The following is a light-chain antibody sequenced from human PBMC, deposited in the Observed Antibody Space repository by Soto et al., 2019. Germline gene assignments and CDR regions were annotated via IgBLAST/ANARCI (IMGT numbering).Light chain of an antibody. CDR2: GAS. J-gene: IGKJ5*01. CDR1: QGIRNA. V-gene: IGKV1-13*02. Sequence: AIQMAQSPSSLSASVGDSLTLSCLASQGIRNALGWYQQKPGKPPKVLIYGASNLQSGVPSRFSGSGSGTHFTLTISSLQPEDFATYYCQQLHGYPITFGQGTRLEIK. CDR3: QQLHGYPIT.